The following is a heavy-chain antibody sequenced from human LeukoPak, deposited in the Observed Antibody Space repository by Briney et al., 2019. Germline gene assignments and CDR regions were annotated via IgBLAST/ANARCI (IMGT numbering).Heavy chain of an antibody. Sequence: SVKVSCKASGGTFSSYSISWVRQAPGQGLEWMGGIIPIFDTADYAQKFQGRVTITADESTSTAYMELSSLRSEDTAVYYCASPYYYDSSGYYYDRYYFDYWGQGALVTVSS. CDR1: GGTFSSYS. CDR2: IIPIFDTA. D-gene: IGHD3-22*01. J-gene: IGHJ4*02. V-gene: IGHV1-69*13. CDR3: ASPYYYDSSGYYYDRYYFDY.